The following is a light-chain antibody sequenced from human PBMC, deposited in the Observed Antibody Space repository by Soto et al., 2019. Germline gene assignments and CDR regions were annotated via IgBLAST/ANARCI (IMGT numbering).Light chain of an antibody. Sequence: EIVMTQSPATLSVSPGERATLSCRASQSIRSNLAWYQQKPGQAPRLLISGASTRATGIPVRFSGSGSGTEFTLTISSLQSEDFALYYGQQYENWPSITFGQGTRLESK. CDR1: QSIRSN. J-gene: IGKJ5*01. V-gene: IGKV3-15*01. CDR2: GAS. CDR3: QQYENWPSIT.